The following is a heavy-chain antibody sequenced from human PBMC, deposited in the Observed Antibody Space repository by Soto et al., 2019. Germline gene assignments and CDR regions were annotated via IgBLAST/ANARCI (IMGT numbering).Heavy chain of an antibody. CDR3: ATGEVVPAYPNWLDT. V-gene: IGHV1-69*12. D-gene: IGHD2-15*01. J-gene: IGHJ5*02. Sequence: VQLVQSGPELKKPGSSVKVSCRASGGTIRTYTISWVRQAPGQGLEWMGAFIPIFPAPNFAQKFKDRLTITADDSTNTAFMELSSLTSEDTALYYCATGEVVPAYPNWLDTGGQGSLVTVSS. CDR1: GGTIRTYT. CDR2: FIPIFPAP.